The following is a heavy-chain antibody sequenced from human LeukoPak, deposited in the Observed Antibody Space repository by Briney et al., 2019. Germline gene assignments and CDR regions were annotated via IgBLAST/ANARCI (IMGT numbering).Heavy chain of an antibody. D-gene: IGHD3-3*01. CDR3: ARDLEIGSSSYYFDY. J-gene: IGHJ4*02. CDR1: GFTFSTYG. V-gene: IGHV3-33*01. Sequence: GRSLRLSCAASGFTFSTYGMHRVRQAPGKGLEWVAVIWYDGSNKYYADSVGGRFTISRDNFKNTLYLQMNSLRAEDTAVYYCARDLEIGSSSYYFDYWGQGTLVTVSS. CDR2: IWYDGSNK.